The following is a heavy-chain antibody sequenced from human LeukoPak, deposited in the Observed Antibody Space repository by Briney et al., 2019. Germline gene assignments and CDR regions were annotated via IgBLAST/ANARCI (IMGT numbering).Heavy chain of an antibody. CDR3: AKDLAYCSSTSCHSY. CDR1: GFTFSSCG. D-gene: IGHD2-2*01. J-gene: IGHJ4*02. CDR2: IRYDGSNK. Sequence: GGSLRLPCAASGFTFSSCGMHWVRQAPGKGLEWVAFIRYDGSNKYYADSVKGRFTISRDNTKNTLYLQMNSLRAEDTAVYYCAKDLAYCSSTSCHSYWGQGTLVTVSS. V-gene: IGHV3-30*02.